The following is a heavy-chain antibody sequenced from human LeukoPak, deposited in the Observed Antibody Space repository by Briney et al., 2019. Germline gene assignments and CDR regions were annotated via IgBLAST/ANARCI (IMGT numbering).Heavy chain of an antibody. D-gene: IGHD3-22*01. CDR2: IYYSGST. CDR3: ARAPYYYDSSGYSGPLDY. CDR1: GGSISSGGYY. J-gene: IGHJ4*02. Sequence: SETLSLTCTVSGGSISSGGYYWSWIRQHPGKGLEWIGYIYYSGSTYYNPSLKSRVTISVDTSKNQFSLKLSSVTAADTAVYYCARAPYYYDSSGYSGPLDYWGQGTLVTVSS. V-gene: IGHV4-31*03.